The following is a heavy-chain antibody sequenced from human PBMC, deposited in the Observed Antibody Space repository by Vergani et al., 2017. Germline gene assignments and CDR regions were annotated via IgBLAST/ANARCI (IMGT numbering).Heavy chain of an antibody. D-gene: IGHD2-2*01. CDR2: ISYDGSNE. J-gene: IGHJ4*02. CDR3: ARGGYCISTSCHGAFDY. CDR1: EFTFSSNA. V-gene: IGHV3-30*04. Sequence: QVQLVESGGGVVQPGRSLRLSCAASEFTFSSNAMHWVRQAPGKGLEWVAVISYDGSNEYYADSVKGRFTISRDNSKNTLYLRMNSLRAEDTAVYYCARGGYCISTSCHGAFDYWGQGTLVTVSS.